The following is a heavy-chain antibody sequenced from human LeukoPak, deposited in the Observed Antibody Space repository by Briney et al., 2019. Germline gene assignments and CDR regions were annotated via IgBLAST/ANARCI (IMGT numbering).Heavy chain of an antibody. CDR2: IYTSGST. J-gene: IGHJ5*02. D-gene: IGHD6-19*01. CDR1: GGSISSYY. Sequence: SETLSLTCTVSGGSISSYYWSWIRQPAGKGLEWIGRIYTSGSTNYNPSLKSRVTMSVDTFKNQFSLKLSSVTAADTAVYYCARDISAYSSGWDRPGWFDPWGQGTLVTVSS. CDR3: ARDISAYSSGWDRPGWFDP. V-gene: IGHV4-4*07.